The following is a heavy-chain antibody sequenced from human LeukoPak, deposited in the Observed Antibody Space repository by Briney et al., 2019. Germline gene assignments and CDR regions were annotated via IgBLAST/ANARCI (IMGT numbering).Heavy chain of an antibody. Sequence: GGSLRLSCAASGFTFDDYAMHWVRHAPGKGLEWVSGVSWNSGSIGYADSVKGRFTISRANAKNSLYLQMNSLRAEDIALYYCAKARFSSSWYSGSYFDYWGQGTLVTVSS. J-gene: IGHJ4*02. V-gene: IGHV3-9*03. D-gene: IGHD6-13*01. CDR3: AKARFSSSWYSGSYFDY. CDR2: VSWNSGSI. CDR1: GFTFDDYA.